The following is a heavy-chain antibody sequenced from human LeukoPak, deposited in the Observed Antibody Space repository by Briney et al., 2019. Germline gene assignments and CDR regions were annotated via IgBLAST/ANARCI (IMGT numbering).Heavy chain of an antibody. J-gene: IGHJ4*02. D-gene: IGHD3-16*02. V-gene: IGHV3-30*02. CDR1: GFTFSSYG. CDR2: IRYDGSNK. Sequence: GGSLRLSCAASGFTFSSYGMHWVRQAPGKGLEWVAFIRYDGSNKYYADSVKGRFTISRDNSKNTLYLQMNSLRAEDTAVYYCAKDQGDAFDYVWGSYRSGYFDYWGQGTLVTVSS. CDR3: AKDQGDAFDYVWGSYRSGYFDY.